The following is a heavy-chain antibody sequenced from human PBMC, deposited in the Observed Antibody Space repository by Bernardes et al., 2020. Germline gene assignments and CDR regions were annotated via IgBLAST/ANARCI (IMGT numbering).Heavy chain of an antibody. CDR3: ARRGSSWLNWFDP. V-gene: IGHV4-59*08. D-gene: IGHD6-13*01. CDR1: GGSISSYY. Sequence: SETLSLTCTVSGGSISSYYWSWIRQPPGKGLEWIGYIYYSGSTNYNPSIKSRVTISVDTSKNQFSLKLSSVTAADTAVYYCARRGSSWLNWFDPWGQGTLVTVSS. CDR2: IYYSGST. J-gene: IGHJ5*02.